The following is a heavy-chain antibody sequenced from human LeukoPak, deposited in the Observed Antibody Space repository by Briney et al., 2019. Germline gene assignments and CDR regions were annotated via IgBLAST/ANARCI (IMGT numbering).Heavy chain of an antibody. CDR3: ARIAAGGMISSPGVDP. Sequence: SETLSLTCTVSGGSISSYYWSWIRQPPGKGLEWIGSIYYSGSTYYNPSLKSRVTISVDTSKNQFSLKLSSVTAADTAVYYCARIAAGGMISSPGVDPWGQGTLVTVSS. J-gene: IGHJ5*02. CDR2: IYYSGST. CDR1: GGSISSYY. D-gene: IGHD3-16*01. V-gene: IGHV4-59*12.